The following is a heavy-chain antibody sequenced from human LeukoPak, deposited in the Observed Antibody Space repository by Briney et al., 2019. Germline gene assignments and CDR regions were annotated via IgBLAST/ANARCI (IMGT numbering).Heavy chain of an antibody. J-gene: IGHJ4*02. CDR3: ARARGYSYGLDY. D-gene: IGHD5-18*01. Sequence: SETLSLTCTVSGGSLSSHYWSWVRQPAGKGLEWIGRIYTSGSPNYNPSLKSRVTMSVDTSKNQFSLKLSAVTAADTAVYYCARARGYSYGLDYWGQRTLGSVSS. V-gene: IGHV4-4*07. CDR2: IYTSGSP. CDR1: GGSLSSHY.